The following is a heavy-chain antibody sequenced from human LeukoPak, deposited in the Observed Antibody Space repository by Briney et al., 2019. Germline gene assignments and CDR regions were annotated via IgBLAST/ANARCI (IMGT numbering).Heavy chain of an antibody. CDR2: VYYSGSI. Sequence: SETLSLTCSVSGDSITSGAYYWAWLRQPPGKGLEWIGSVYYSGSIKYNPSLKGRVSISRDMSKNRFSLNLNSVNATDTAVYYCARRDYAAWFDPWGQGTLVTVSS. J-gene: IGHJ5*02. V-gene: IGHV4-39*07. CDR3: ARRDYAAWFDP. D-gene: IGHD4/OR15-4a*01. CDR1: GDSITSGAYY.